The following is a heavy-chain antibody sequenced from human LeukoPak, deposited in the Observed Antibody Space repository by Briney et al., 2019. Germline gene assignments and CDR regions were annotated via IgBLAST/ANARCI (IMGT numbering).Heavy chain of an antibody. CDR2: IYHSGST. V-gene: IGHV4-30-2*01. J-gene: IGHJ4*02. CDR3: ARVISSPDGSGLFDY. Sequence: SETLSLTCAVSGGSISSGGYSWGWIRQPPGKGLEWIGYIYHSGSTYYNPSLKSRVTISVDRFKNQFSLKLSSVTAADTAVYYCARVISSPDGSGLFDYWGQGTLVTVSS. D-gene: IGHD3-10*01. CDR1: GGSISSGGYS.